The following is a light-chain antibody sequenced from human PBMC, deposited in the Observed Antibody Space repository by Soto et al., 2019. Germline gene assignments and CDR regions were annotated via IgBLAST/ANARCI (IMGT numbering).Light chain of an antibody. V-gene: IGKV3-11*01. CDR3: QQRSNWPPWT. CDR1: QSVSSS. CDR2: DAS. J-gene: IGKJ1*01. Sequence: TLSLSPGERATLSCRASQSVSSSLAWYQQKPGQPPRLLIYDASNRATGIPARFSGSGSGTDFTLTISSLEPEDFAVYYCQQRSNWPPWTFGQGTKVDIK.